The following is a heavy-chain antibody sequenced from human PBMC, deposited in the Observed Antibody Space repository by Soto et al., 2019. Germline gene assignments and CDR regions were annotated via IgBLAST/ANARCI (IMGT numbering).Heavy chain of an antibody. CDR1: GFTFSSYA. V-gene: IGHV3-30-3*01. D-gene: IGHD6-13*01. CDR2: ISYDGSNK. Sequence: GGYLRLSCAASGFTFSSYAMHWVRQAPGKGLEWEAVISYDGSNKYYADSVKGRFTISRDNSKNTLYLQMNSLRAEDTSVYYCARSRGGSSWYPEYFQHWGQGTLVTVSS. J-gene: IGHJ1*01. CDR3: ARSRGGSSWYPEYFQH.